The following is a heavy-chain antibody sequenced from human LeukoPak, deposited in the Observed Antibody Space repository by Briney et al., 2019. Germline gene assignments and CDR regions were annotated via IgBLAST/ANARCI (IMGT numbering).Heavy chain of an antibody. Sequence: ASVKVSCKASGYTFTSYGISWMRQAPGQGLEWMGWISAYNGNTNYAQKLQGRVTMTTDTSTSTAYMELRSLISEDTAVYYCARSLGSTLFVGLSNGMDVWGQGTTVTVSS. CDR2: ISAYNGNT. CDR1: GYTFTSYG. J-gene: IGHJ6*02. CDR3: ARSLGSTLFVGLSNGMDV. V-gene: IGHV1-18*01. D-gene: IGHD3-16*01.